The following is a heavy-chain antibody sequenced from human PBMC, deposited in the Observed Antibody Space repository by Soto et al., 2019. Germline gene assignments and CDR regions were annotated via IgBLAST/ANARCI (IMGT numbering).Heavy chain of an antibody. J-gene: IGHJ5*02. Sequence: SETLSLTCTVSGGSISSSSYYWGWIRQPPGKGLEWIGSIYYSGSTYYNPSLKSRVTISVDTSKNQFSLKLSSVTAADTAVYYCARHKGGIAARRASNWFDPWGQGTLVTVSS. V-gene: IGHV4-39*01. CDR3: ARHKGGIAARRASNWFDP. D-gene: IGHD6-6*01. CDR1: GGSISSSSYY. CDR2: IYYSGST.